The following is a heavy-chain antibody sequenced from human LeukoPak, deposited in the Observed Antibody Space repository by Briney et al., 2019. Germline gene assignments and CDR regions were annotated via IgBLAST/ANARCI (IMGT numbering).Heavy chain of an antibody. CDR1: GFTFSSYG. Sequence: GGSLRLSCAASGFTFSSYGVHWVRQAPGKGLEWVAVIWYDGSNKYYADSVKGRFTISRDNSKNTLYLQMNSLRAEDTAVYYWAREEERLLHIDYWGQRTLVTVS. J-gene: IGHJ4*01. CDR3: AREEERLLHIDY. D-gene: IGHD5-24*01. V-gene: IGHV3-33*01. CDR2: IWYDGSNK.